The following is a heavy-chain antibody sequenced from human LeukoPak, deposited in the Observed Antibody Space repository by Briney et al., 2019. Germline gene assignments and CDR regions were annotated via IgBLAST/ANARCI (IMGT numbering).Heavy chain of an antibody. V-gene: IGHV3-30-3*01. J-gene: IGHJ4*02. Sequence: GRSLRLSCAASGFTFSSYAMHWVRQAPGKGLEWVAVISYDGSNKYYADSVKGRFTISRDNSKNSLYLQMNSLRAEDTAVYYCARATQLVWYFDYWGQGTLVTVSS. CDR1: GFTFSSYA. D-gene: IGHD6-6*01. CDR2: ISYDGSNK. CDR3: ARATQLVWYFDY.